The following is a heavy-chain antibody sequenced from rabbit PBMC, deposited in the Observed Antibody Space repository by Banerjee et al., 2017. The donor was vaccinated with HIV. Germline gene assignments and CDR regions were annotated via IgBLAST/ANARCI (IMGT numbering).Heavy chain of an antibody. V-gene: IGHV1S45*01. J-gene: IGHJ4*01. D-gene: IGHD7-1*01. CDR1: GIDFSSNA. CDR2: IYTGSGST. CDR3: ARNTHYSGDL. Sequence: QQQLEESGGGLVKPGASLTLTCTASGIDFSSNAMCWVRQAPGKGLEWIGCIYTGSGSTYYASWVNGRFTISKTSSTTVTLQMTSLTAADTATYFCARNTHYSGDLWGPGTLVTVS.